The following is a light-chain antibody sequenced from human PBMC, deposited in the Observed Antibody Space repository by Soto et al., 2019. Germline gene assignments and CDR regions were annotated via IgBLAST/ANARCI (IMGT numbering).Light chain of an antibody. CDR1: QSVSSN. J-gene: IGKJ1*01. CDR2: GTS. CDR3: QHYNNWPPWT. Sequence: EIVMTQSPATLSVSPGERATLSCRASQSVSSNLAWYQQKPGQAPRLLIYGTSTRATGIPARLSGSGSGTEFTLTIRSLQSEDFAVYYCQHYNNWPPWTFGQGTKVEIK. V-gene: IGKV3-15*01.